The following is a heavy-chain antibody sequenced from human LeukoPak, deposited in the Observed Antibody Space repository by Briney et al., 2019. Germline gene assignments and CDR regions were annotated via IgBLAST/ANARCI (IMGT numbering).Heavy chain of an antibody. Sequence: PSETLSLNCTVSGGSISSYYWSWIRQPPGKGLEWIGFIYYSGTTNYNPSLKSRVTISVDTSKNQFSLKLSSVTAADTAVYYCARSTNYYYYYMDVWGIGTTVTVSS. CDR3: ARSTNYYYYYMDV. CDR2: IYYSGTT. J-gene: IGHJ6*03. CDR1: GGSISSYY. V-gene: IGHV4-59*01.